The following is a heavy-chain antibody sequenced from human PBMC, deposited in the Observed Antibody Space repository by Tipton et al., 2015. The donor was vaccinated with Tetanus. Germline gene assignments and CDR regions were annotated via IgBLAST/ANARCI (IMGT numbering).Heavy chain of an antibody. V-gene: IGHV4-61*01. J-gene: IGHJ4*02. D-gene: IGHD1-14*01. CDR3: ARGTGDY. CDR1: GGSVRSGSYY. CDR2: ISYSGST. Sequence: TLSLTCTVSGGSVRSGSYYWNWIRQSPGKGLEWLGYISYSGSTNSNYSLKSRVTISVDTSKNQFSLKLSSVTAADTAVYYCARGTGDYWGQGTLVTVSS.